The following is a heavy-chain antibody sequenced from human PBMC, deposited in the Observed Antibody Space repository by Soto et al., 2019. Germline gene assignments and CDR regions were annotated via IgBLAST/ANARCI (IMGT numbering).Heavy chain of an antibody. CDR2: ISTFHGNT. V-gene: IGHV1-18*04. Sequence: ASLKVSCNASRYTSTIYGITWVRQWPGQGLEWMGWISTFHGNTNYAQKFQGSVNMTTDTSTSTAYMELRSLTSDDTAIYYCARDTYDTTGYTLDYWGKGTLLTISS. CDR3: ARDTYDTTGYTLDY. D-gene: IGHD3-22*01. CDR1: RYTSTIYG. J-gene: IGHJ4*02.